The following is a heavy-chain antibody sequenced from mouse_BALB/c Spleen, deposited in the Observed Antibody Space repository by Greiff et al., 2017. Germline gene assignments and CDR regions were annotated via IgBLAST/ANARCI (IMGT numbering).Heavy chain of an antibody. V-gene: IGHV5-17*02. Sequence: EVKLVESGGGLVQPGGSRKLSCAASGFTFSSFGMHWVRQAPEKGLEWVAYISSGSSTIYYADTVKGRFTISRDNPKNTLFLQMTSLRSEDTAMYYCARERMDYWGQGTSVTVSS. CDR2: ISSGSSTI. CDR3: ARERMDY. CDR1: GFTFSSFG. J-gene: IGHJ4*01.